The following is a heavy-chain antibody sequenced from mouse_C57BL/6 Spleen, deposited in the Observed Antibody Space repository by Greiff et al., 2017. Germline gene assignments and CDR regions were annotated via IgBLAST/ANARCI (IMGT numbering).Heavy chain of an antibody. CDR2: FLPGSGST. CDR3: AKTAQATLMDY. D-gene: IGHD3-2*02. CDR1: GSPFPGYW. Sequence: VKLQESGAELMKPGASGKLSCKATGSPFPGYWMEWVKQSPGHGLEWIGGFLPGSGSTNYNEKFKGKATFTADTSSNTAYMQLSSLTTEDSAIYYCAKTAQATLMDYWGQGTSVTVSS. V-gene: IGHV1-9*01. J-gene: IGHJ4*01.